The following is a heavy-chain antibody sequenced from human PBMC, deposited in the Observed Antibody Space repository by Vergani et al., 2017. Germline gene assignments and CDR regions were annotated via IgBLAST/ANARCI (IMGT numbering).Heavy chain of an antibody. J-gene: IGHJ6*02. CDR2: IYYSGST. D-gene: IGHD1-20*01. CDR3: ARDLAGWGNWNYYYYYGMDV. V-gene: IGHV4-39*07. CDR1: GGSISSSSYY. Sequence: QLQLQESGPGLVKPSETLSLTCTVSGGSISSSSYYWGWIRQPPGKGLEWIGSIYYSGSTYYNPSLKSRVTISVDTSKNQISLKLSSVTAADTAVYYCARDLAGWGNWNYYYYYGMDVWGQGTTVTVSS.